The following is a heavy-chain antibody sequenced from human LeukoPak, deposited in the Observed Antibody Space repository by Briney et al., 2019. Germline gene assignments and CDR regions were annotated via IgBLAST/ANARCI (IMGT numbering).Heavy chain of an antibody. V-gene: IGHV1-69*01. CDR1: GGTFSSYA. J-gene: IGHJ4*02. CDR3: ARDSSGYDYGLGFDY. D-gene: IGHD5-12*01. CDR2: IIPIFGTA. Sequence: VASVKVSCKASGGTFSSYAISWVRQAPGQGLEWMGGIIPIFGTANYAQKFQGRVTITADESTSTAYMELSSLRSEDTAVYYCARDSSGYDYGLGFDYWGQGTLVTVSS.